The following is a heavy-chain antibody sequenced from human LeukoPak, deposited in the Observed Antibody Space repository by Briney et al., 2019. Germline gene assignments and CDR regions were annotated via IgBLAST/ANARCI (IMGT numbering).Heavy chain of an antibody. CDR3: ARSRSGSVAGTSDY. J-gene: IGHJ4*02. V-gene: IGHV3-23*01. D-gene: IGHD6-19*01. Sequence: GGSLRLSCAASGFTFSRYAMSWVRQAPGKGLEWVSSVSTDGDTYYTDSMKGRFTISRYTSMNTLFLQMTSLRAEDTALYYCARSRSGSVAGTSDYWGQGTLVIVSS. CDR2: VSTDGDT. CDR1: GFTFSRYA.